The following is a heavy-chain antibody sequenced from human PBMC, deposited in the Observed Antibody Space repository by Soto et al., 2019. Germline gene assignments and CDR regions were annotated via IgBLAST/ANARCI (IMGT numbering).Heavy chain of an antibody. J-gene: IGHJ4*02. V-gene: IGHV4-34*01. Sequence: QVQLQQWGAGLLKPSETLSLTCAVYGGSFSGYYWSWIRQSPGKGLEWIGEINHRGITNYNQSLKSRVSISVDTSKNQFSLKLSSVTAADTAVYYCARLPDSGSYLDYWGQGILVTLSS. CDR1: GGSFSGYY. D-gene: IGHD1-26*01. CDR2: INHRGIT. CDR3: ARLPDSGSYLDY.